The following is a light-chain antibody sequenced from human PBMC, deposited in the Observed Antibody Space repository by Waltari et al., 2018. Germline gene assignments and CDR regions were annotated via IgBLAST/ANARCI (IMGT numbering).Light chain of an antibody. CDR1: QSVSSY. CDR2: EAS. V-gene: IGKV3-11*01. CDR3: QQRSNWPLLT. Sequence: EIVLTQSPATLSLSLGERANLSCRASQSVSSYLAWYQQKPGQAPRLLIYEASKRATGIPARFSGGGSGTDFTLTISSLEPEDFAVYYCQQRSNWPLLTFGGGTKVEIK. J-gene: IGKJ4*01.